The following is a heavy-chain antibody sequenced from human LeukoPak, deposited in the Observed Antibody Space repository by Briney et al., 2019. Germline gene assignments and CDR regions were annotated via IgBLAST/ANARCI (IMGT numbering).Heavy chain of an antibody. J-gene: IGHJ6*02. Sequence: SVKVSCKVSGYTLTELSMHWVRQAPGKGLEWWGGFDPEDGETIYAQKFQGRVTMTEDTSTDTAYMELSSLRSEDTAVYYCATVFVPAAINYYYGMDVWGQGTTVTVSS. CDR1: GYTLTELS. V-gene: IGHV1-24*01. CDR3: ATVFVPAAINYYYGMDV. CDR2: FDPEDGET. D-gene: IGHD2-2*01.